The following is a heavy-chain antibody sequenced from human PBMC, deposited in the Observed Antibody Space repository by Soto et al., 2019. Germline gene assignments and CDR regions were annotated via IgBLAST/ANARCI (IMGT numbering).Heavy chain of an antibody. Sequence: ASVKVSCKASGYTFSSYMIHWVRQAPGQRLEWIGWISVGNGNTEYSQKFQGRVSMTRDTSANTAFMELTTLTSEDTAVYHCARDGSRDTPLAGLYKWFDPWGQGTQVTVSS. D-gene: IGHD5-18*01. CDR2: ISVGNGNT. V-gene: IGHV1-3*01. CDR1: GYTFSSYM. J-gene: IGHJ5*02. CDR3: ARDGSRDTPLAGLYKWFDP.